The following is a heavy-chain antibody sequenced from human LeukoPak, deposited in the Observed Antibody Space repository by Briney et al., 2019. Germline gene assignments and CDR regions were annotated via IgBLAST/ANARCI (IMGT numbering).Heavy chain of an antibody. J-gene: IGHJ4*02. D-gene: IGHD6-19*01. CDR1: GYTFTGYY. CDR2: INPNSGGT. Sequence: ASVKVSCKASGYTFTGYYMHWVRQAPGQGLEWMGWINPNSGGTNYAQKFQGRVTMTRDTSISTAYMELSRLRSDDTAVYYCATTKGSGWYGYFDYWGQGTLVTVSS. CDR3: ATTKGSGWYGYFDY. V-gene: IGHV1-2*02.